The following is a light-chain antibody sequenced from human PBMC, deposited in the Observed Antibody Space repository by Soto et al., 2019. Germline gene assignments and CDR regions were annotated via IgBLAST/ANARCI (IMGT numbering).Light chain of an antibody. CDR2: EVT. V-gene: IGLV2-14*01. Sequence: QSVLTQPASVSGSPGQSITISCTGTSSDIGTYDYVSWYQHHPGKAPKLMIYEVTNRPSGVSDRFSGSKSGKRASLTISGLQAEDEADYYCSSYTTTTTPVVFGGGTKLTVL. CDR1: SSDIGTYDY. CDR3: SSYTTTTTPVV. J-gene: IGLJ2*01.